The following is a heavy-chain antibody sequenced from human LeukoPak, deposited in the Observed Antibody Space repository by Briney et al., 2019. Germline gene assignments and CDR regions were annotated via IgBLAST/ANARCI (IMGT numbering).Heavy chain of an antibody. J-gene: IGHJ4*02. CDR3: ARRSDYSGSGSYYYFDY. V-gene: IGHV4/OR15-8*01. CDR2: VNLQGST. Sequence: SETLSLTCGVSGGSITSTNYWTWVRQPPGKGLEWIGEVNLQGSTNYNPSLMGRVAISVDMSENHISLQLTSVTAADTAVYYCARRSDYSGSGSYYYFDYWGQGILVTVSS. D-gene: IGHD3-10*01. CDR1: GGSITSTNY.